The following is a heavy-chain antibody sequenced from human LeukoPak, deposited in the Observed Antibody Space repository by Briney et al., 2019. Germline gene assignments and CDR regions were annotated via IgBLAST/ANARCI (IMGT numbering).Heavy chain of an antibody. V-gene: IGHV3-30-3*01. CDR1: GFGFNMYP. CDR3: ARGLSDSPATFDY. J-gene: IGHJ4*02. D-gene: IGHD2-21*02. Sequence: GGSLRLSCEASGFGFNMYPLHGVRQAPGKGLEWVAVISIDGSNYLDADPVKGRFTISRDNSKNTVYLQMNSLGPEDTAMYFCARGLSDSPATFDYWGQGTLVAVSS. CDR2: ISIDGSNY.